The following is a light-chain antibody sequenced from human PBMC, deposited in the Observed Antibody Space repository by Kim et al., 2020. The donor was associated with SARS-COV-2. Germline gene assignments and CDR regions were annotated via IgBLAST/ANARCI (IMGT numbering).Light chain of an antibody. Sequence: ATHWCSVAQSASQSYVAEYQQKPRQAPRLLIKPTSSSATGMPARFSGSGCGTDFSTTITRLERKQYPVYYSLHYAQQHDNSPRTFGQGTQLDIK. V-gene: IGKV3-20*01. J-gene: IGKJ1*01. CDR3: LHYAQQHDNSPRT. CDR2: PTS. CDR1: QSASQSY.